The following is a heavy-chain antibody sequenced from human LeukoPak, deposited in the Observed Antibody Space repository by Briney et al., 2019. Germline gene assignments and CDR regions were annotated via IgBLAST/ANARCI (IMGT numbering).Heavy chain of an antibody. Sequence: GGSLRLSCAASGFTFSSYSMNWVRQAPGKGLEWVSSISGSSIYIYYADSVKGRFTISRDNAKNSLYLQMNSLRAEDTAVYYCARDPPYSDSSGYYYDYWGQGTLVTVSS. CDR3: ARDPPYSDSSGYYYDY. CDR1: GFTFSSYS. CDR2: ISGSSIYI. J-gene: IGHJ4*02. D-gene: IGHD3-22*01. V-gene: IGHV3-21*01.